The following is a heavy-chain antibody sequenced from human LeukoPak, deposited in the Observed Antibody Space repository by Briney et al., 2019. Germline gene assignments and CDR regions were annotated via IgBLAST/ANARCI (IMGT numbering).Heavy chain of an antibody. V-gene: IGHV1-69*05. J-gene: IGHJ3*02. Sequence: SVKVSCKASGGTFSSYAISWVRQAPGQGLEWMGRIIPIFGTANYAQKFQGRVTITTDESTSTAYMELSSLRSEDTAVYYCARVGLQWELLDAFDIWGQGTMVTVSS. CDR1: GGTFSSYA. CDR2: IIPIFGTA. D-gene: IGHD1-26*01. CDR3: ARVGLQWELLDAFDI.